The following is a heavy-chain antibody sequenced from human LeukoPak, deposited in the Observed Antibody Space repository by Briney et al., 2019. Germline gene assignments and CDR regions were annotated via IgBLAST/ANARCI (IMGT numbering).Heavy chain of an antibody. D-gene: IGHD3-10*01. J-gene: IGHJ4*02. CDR2: IIPIFGTA. CDR1: GGTFSIYA. V-gene: IGHV1-69*06. Sequence: GASVKVSFTASGGTFSIYAISWVRQAPGQGLEWMGRIIPIFGTANYAQKFQGRVTITADKSTSTAYMELSSLRSEDTAVYYCARDPSGSYRFDYWGQGTLVTVSS. CDR3: ARDPSGSYRFDY.